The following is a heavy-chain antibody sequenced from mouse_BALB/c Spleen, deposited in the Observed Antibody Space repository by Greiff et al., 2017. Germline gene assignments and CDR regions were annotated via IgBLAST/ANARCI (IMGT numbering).Heavy chain of an antibody. CDR2: IYPYNGGT. D-gene: IGHD2-1*01. CDR1: GYTFTDCN. V-gene: IGHV1S29*02. J-gene: IGHJ4*01. Sequence: VQLQQSGAELVRPGVSVKISCKASGYTFTDCNMHWVKQSHGKSLEWIGYIYPYNGGTGYSQKFKSKATLTVDNSSSTAYMELRSLTSEDSAVYYCARGYGNYPMDYWGQGTSVTVSS. CDR3: ARGYGNYPMDY.